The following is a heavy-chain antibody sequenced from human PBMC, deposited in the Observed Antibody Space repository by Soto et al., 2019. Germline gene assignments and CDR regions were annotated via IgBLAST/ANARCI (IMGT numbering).Heavy chain of an antibody. J-gene: IGHJ2*01. CDR1: GFTFSSYS. CDR2: ISSSSSTI. CDR3: ARDKEAVTSNWYFDL. Sequence: EVQLVESGGGLVQPGGSLRLSCAASGFTFSSYSMNWVRQAPGKGLEWVSYISSSSSTIYYAVSVKGRFTISRDNAKNSLYLQMNSLRDEDTAVYYCARDKEAVTSNWYFDLWGRGTLVTVSS. D-gene: IGHD4-17*01. V-gene: IGHV3-48*02.